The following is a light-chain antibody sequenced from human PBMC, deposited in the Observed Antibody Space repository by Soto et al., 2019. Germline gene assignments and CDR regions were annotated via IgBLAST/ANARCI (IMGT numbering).Light chain of an antibody. Sequence: DIQMTQSPSTLSASVGDRVTITCRASQGIGSWLAWYQQEQGKAPKXLIYGASTLQSGVPSRFSGSGSGTDLTLTISSLQPEDFATYYCQQANSLPYTFGQGTKVDIK. V-gene: IGKV1-12*01. J-gene: IGKJ2*01. CDR2: GAS. CDR3: QQANSLPYT. CDR1: QGIGSW.